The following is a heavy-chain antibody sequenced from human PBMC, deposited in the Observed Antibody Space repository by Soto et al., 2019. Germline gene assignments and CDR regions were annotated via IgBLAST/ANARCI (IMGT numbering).Heavy chain of an antibody. Sequence: GGSLRLSCAASGFTFSSYSMNWVRQAPGKGLEWVSSISSSSSYIYYADSVKGRFTISRDNAKNSLYLQMNSLRAEDTAVYYCAREPSGGYCSGGSCYSDAFDIWGQGTMVTVSS. CDR2: ISSSSSYI. J-gene: IGHJ3*02. CDR3: AREPSGGYCSGGSCYSDAFDI. V-gene: IGHV3-21*01. D-gene: IGHD2-15*01. CDR1: GFTFSSYS.